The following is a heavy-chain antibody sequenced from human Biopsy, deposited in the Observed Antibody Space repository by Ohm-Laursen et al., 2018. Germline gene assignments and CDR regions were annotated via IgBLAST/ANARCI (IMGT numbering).Heavy chain of an antibody. CDR2: IWYDGSRE. V-gene: IGHV3-33*01. CDR1: GFTFSSYG. CDR3: ARRRPIDY. J-gene: IGHJ4*02. Sequence: SLRLSCAASGFTFSSYGMHWVRQAPGKGLEWVAVIWYDGSREYYADSVEGRFTISRDNSKNTLYLQLNSLRAEDTAVYYCARRRPIDYWGQGILVTVSS.